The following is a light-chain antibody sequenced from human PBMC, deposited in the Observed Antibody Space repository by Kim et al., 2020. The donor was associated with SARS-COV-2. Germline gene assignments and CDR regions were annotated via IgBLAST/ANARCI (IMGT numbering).Light chain of an antibody. CDR3: QQYGSSRLT. V-gene: IGKV3-20*01. CDR2: GAS. Sequence: PGERATLSCRASQSVSSSYLAWYQQKPGQAPRLLIYGASSRATGIPDRFSGSGSGTDFTLTISRLEPEDFAVYYCQQYGSSRLTFGGGTKVDIK. CDR1: QSVSSSY. J-gene: IGKJ4*01.